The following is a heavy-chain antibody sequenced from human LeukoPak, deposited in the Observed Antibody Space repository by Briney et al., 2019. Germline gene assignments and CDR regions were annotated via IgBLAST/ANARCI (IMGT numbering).Heavy chain of an antibody. CDR2: INPNSGGT. CDR1: GYTFTGYY. V-gene: IGHV1-2*04. J-gene: IGHJ4*02. CDR3: ARGVTIFGVVITTFYDY. Sequence: ASVKVSCKASGYTFTGYYMHWVRQAPGQGLEWMGWINPNSGGTNYAQKFQGWVTMTRDTSISTAYMELSRLRSDDTAVYYCARGVTIFGVVITTFYDYWGQGTLVTVSS. D-gene: IGHD3-3*01.